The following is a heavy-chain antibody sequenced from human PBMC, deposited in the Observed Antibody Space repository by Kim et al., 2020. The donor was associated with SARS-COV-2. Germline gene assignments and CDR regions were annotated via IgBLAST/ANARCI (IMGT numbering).Heavy chain of an antibody. CDR2: INHSGST. J-gene: IGHJ5*02. CDR1: GGSFVGYY. CDR3: ARVRRSFQGISRPTWFDP. D-gene: IGHD2-15*01. V-gene: IGHV4-34*01. Sequence: SETLSLTCAVYGGSFVGYYWAWIRQPPGKGLEWIGEINHSGSTNYNPSLESLFTISVDTSKNQVSLNVSSVTAADTAVYYCARVRRSFQGISRPTWFDPWGQGTLVTVSS.